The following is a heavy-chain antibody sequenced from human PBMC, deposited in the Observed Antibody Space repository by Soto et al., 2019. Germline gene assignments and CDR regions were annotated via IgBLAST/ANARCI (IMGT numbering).Heavy chain of an antibody. CDR1: GGSISSYY. Sequence: SETLSLTCTVSGGSISSYYWSWIRQPPGKGLEWIGYIYYSGSTNYNPSLKSRVTISVDTSKNQFSLKLSSVTAADTAVYYCARVRPVAGHNDAFDIWGQGTMVTVSS. J-gene: IGHJ3*02. CDR3: ARVRPVAGHNDAFDI. D-gene: IGHD6-19*01. CDR2: IYYSGST. V-gene: IGHV4-59*01.